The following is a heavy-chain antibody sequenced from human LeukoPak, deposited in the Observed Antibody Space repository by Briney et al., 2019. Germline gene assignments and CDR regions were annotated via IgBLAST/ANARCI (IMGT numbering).Heavy chain of an antibody. V-gene: IGHV4-34*01. CDR2: INHSGST. Sequence: SETLSLTCAVYGGSFSGYYWSWIRQPPGKGLEWIGEINHSGSTNYNPSLKSRVTISVDTSKNQFSLKLSSVTAADTAVYYCARGVYCSSTSCYSEFDPWGQGTLVTVSS. CDR3: ARGVYCSSTSCYSEFDP. J-gene: IGHJ5*02. D-gene: IGHD2-2*01. CDR1: GGSFSGYY.